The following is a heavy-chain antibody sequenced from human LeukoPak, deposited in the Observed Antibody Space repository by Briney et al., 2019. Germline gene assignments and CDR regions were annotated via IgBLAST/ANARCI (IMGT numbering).Heavy chain of an antibody. CDR1: GFTFDDYA. J-gene: IGHJ6*02. Sequence: GGSLRLSCAASGFTFDDYAMHWVRQAPGKGLEWVSGISWNSGSIGYADSVKGRFTISRDNAKNSLYLQMNSLRAEDTALYYCAKDIGNYGSGSYLNYYYYYGMDVWGQGTTDTVSS. CDR3: AKDIGNYGSGSYLNYYYYYGMDV. D-gene: IGHD3-10*01. CDR2: ISWNSGSI. V-gene: IGHV3-9*01.